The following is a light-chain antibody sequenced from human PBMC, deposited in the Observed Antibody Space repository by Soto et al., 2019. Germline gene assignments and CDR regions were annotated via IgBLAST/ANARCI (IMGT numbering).Light chain of an antibody. Sequence: EIVMTQSPATLSVSPGERVTLSCRASQSVSNNLAWYQQNPGQPPRLLIYGASTWATGIPARFSASGSGTEFTLTLSSLRSEDFAIYYCQQYDILPPTFGQGTKVEV. V-gene: IGKV3-15*01. CDR2: GAS. CDR3: QQYDILPPT. J-gene: IGKJ1*01. CDR1: QSVSNN.